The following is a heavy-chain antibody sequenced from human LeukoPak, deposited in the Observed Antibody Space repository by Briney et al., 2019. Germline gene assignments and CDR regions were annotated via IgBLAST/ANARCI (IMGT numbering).Heavy chain of an antibody. D-gene: IGHD3-9*01. CDR3: ARAPVYYDILIYYFDY. V-gene: IGHV4-30-2*01. CDR1: GGSISSGGYS. Sequence: SETLSLTCAVSGGSISSGGYSWSWIRQPPGKGLEWIGYIYHSGSTYYNPSLKSRVTISVDRSKNQFSLKLSSVTAADTAVYYCARAPVYYDILIYYFDYWGQGTLFTVSS. CDR2: IYHSGST. J-gene: IGHJ4*02.